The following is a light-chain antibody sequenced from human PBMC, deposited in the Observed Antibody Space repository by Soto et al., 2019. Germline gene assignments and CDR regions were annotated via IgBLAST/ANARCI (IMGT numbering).Light chain of an antibody. V-gene: IGLV2-14*01. Sequence: QSALTQPASVSGSPGQSITISCTGTYSDVGGYNYVSWYQQHPGKAPKLMIYDVTNRPSGVSNRFSGSKSGNTASLTISGLQAEDEADYYCSSYTTTSPTRVFGGGTQLTVL. CDR3: SSYTTTSPTRV. J-gene: IGLJ3*02. CDR1: YSDVGGYNY. CDR2: DVT.